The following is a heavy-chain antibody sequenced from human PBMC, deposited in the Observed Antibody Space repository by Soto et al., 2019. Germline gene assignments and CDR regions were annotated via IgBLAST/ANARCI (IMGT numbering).Heavy chain of an antibody. D-gene: IGHD2-2*01. V-gene: IGHV4-59*01. Sequence: PSETLSLTCTVSGGSISSYYWSWIRQPPGKGLEWIGYIYYSGSTNYNPSLKSRVTISVDTSKNQFSLKLSSVTAADTAVYYCARDRPEPAAMPPYYYYYYMDVWGKGTTVTVSS. CDR2: IYYSGST. J-gene: IGHJ6*03. CDR3: ARDRPEPAAMPPYYYYYYMDV. CDR1: GGSISSYY.